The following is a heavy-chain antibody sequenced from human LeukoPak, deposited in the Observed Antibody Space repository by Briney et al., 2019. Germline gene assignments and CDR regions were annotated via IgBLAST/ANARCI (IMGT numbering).Heavy chain of an antibody. J-gene: IGHJ4*02. CDR3: ARARRWLDYYFDY. CDR1: GYTFTGYY. D-gene: IGHD6-19*01. V-gene: IGHV1-2*02. Sequence: ASVKVSCKASGYTFTGYYMHWVRQAPGQGLEWMGWINPNSGGTNYAQKFQGRVTMTRDTSISTAYMELSRLRSDDTAVYYCARARRWLDYYFDYWGQGTLVTVSS. CDR2: INPNSGGT.